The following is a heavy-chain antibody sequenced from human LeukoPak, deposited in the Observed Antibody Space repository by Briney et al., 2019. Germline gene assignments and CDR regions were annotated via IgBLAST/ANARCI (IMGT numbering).Heavy chain of an antibody. CDR3: AKDYGDYGGEFDY. Sequence: GGSLRLSCAAAGFTFSSYAMSWARQAPGKGLEWVSAISGSGGSTYFADPVKGRFTIPRDNSKNTLDLQMNSLRAEDTAVYYCAKDYGDYGGEFDYWGQGTLVTVSS. CDR2: ISGSGGST. V-gene: IGHV3-23*01. D-gene: IGHD4-17*01. J-gene: IGHJ4*02. CDR1: GFTFSSYA.